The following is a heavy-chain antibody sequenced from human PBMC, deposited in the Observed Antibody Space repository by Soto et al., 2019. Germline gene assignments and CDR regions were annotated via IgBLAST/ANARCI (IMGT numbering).Heavy chain of an antibody. J-gene: IGHJ4*02. Sequence: QVQLVESGGGVVQPGRSLRLSCAASGFNFNKFAMHWVRQAPGKGLEWVALIWYDGSNKYYIDSVKGRFTISRDNSKNTLFLQMYSLTAADTAVYYCARDISTTVAAVGYFDSWGQGALFTVSS. CDR1: GFNFNKFA. D-gene: IGHD4-17*01. V-gene: IGHV3-33*01. CDR3: ARDISTTVAAVGYFDS. CDR2: IWYDGSNK.